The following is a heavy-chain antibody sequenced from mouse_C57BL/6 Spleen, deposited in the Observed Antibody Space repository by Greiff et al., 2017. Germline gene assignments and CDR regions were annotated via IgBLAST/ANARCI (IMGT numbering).Heavy chain of an antibody. D-gene: IGHD1-1*01. CDR1: GYSITSGYY. V-gene: IGHV3-6*01. Sequence: VQLKQSGPGLVKPSQSLSLTCSVTGYSITSGYYWNWIRQFPGNKLEWMGYISYDGSNNYNPSLKNRISITRDTSKNQFFLKLNSVTTEDTATYYCARAPHYYYGSSWYFDVWGTGTTVTVSS. CDR2: ISYDGSN. J-gene: IGHJ1*03. CDR3: ARAPHYYYGSSWYFDV.